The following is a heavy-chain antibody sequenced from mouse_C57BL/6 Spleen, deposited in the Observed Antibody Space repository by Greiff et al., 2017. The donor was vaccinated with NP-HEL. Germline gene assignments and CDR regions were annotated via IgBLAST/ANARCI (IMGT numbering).Heavy chain of an antibody. CDR3: ASMITTALYYWDWYFDV. CDR2: IWTGGGP. D-gene: IGHD2-4*01. Sequence: QVQLKESGPGLVAPSQSLSITCTVSGFSLTSYAISWVRQPPGKGLEWLGVIWTGGGPNYNSALKSRLSISKDNSKSQVFLKMNSLQTDDTARYYCASMITTALYYWDWYFDVWGTGTTVTVSS. V-gene: IGHV2-9-1*01. J-gene: IGHJ1*03. CDR1: GFSLTSYA.